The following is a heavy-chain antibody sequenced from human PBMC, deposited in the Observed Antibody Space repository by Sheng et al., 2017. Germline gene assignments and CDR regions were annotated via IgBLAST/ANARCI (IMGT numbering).Heavy chain of an antibody. J-gene: IGHJ3*02. CDR3: ARDSEWFEGFDI. V-gene: IGHV3-48*03. CDR2: ISSSANTI. CDR1: AFTFSRYE. Sequence: EVQLVESGGGLVQPGGSLRLSCAASAFTFSRYEMNWVRQAPGKGLEWVSYISSSANTIYYADSVKGRFIISRDNAKNSLYLQMNSLRAEDTAVYYCARDSEWFEGFDIWGQGTMVTVSS. D-gene: IGHD3-3*01.